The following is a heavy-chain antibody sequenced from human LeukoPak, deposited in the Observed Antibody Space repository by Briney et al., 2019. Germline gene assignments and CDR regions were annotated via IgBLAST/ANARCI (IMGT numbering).Heavy chain of an antibody. CDR2: IYYSGST. Sequence: PSETLSPTCTVSGGSISSGDYYWSWIRQPPGKGLEWIGYIYYSGSTYYNPSLKSRVTISVDTSKNQFSLKLSSVTAADTAVYYCARGRTYYYDSSGWTYDYWGQGTLVTVSS. CDR1: GGSISSGDYY. V-gene: IGHV4-30-4*01. CDR3: ARGRTYYYDSSGWTYDY. D-gene: IGHD3-22*01. J-gene: IGHJ4*02.